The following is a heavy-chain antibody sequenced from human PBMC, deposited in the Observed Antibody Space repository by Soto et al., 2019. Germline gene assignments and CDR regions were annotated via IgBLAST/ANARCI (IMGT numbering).Heavy chain of an antibody. V-gene: IGHV4-4*02. CDR1: GGSISNSNW. J-gene: IGHJ4*02. D-gene: IGHD3-10*01. CDR2: SYHSGYT. Sequence: QVQLQESGPGLVKPSGTLSLTCAVSGGSISNSNWWSCVRQAPGKGLEWIGESYHSGYTNYNPAHKNRVSISVAQTKSQSSLKLSSVTAADTAVYYCARVGSNRGVIGATIFHWGQGILVTVSS. CDR3: ARVGSNRGVIGATIFH.